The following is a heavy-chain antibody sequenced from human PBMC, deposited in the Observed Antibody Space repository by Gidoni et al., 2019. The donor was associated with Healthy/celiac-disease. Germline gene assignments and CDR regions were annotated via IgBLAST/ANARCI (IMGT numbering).Heavy chain of an antibody. Sequence: QVQLVQSGAEVKKPGASVKVSCKASGYTFTGHYLPWVRQAPGQGLEWMGWINPNSGGTNYAQKFQGRVTMTRDTSISTAYMELSRLRSDDTAVYYCARDYLGYCSGGSCLPYNWFDPWGQGTLVTVSS. D-gene: IGHD2-15*01. CDR1: GYTFTGHY. CDR2: INPNSGGT. CDR3: ARDYLGYCSGGSCLPYNWFDP. V-gene: IGHV1-2*02. J-gene: IGHJ5*02.